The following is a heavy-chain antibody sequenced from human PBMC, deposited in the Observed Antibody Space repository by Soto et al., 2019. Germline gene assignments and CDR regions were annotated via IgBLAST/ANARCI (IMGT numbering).Heavy chain of an antibody. V-gene: IGHV4-30-2*01. J-gene: IGHJ6*02. CDR3: ARGYGSGSYYYGMDV. Sequence: SETLSLTCAVSGVSISSCGYSWGWIRQPPGKGLEWIGYIYHSGSTYYNPSLKSRVTISVDRSKNQFSLKLSSVTAADTAVYYCARGYGSGSYYYGMDVWGQGTTVTVSS. D-gene: IGHD3-10*01. CDR2: IYHSGST. CDR1: GVSISSCGYS.